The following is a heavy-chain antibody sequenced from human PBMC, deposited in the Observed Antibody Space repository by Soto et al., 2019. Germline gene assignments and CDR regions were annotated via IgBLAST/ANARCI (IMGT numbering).Heavy chain of an antibody. CDR2: IYYSGST. CDR3: ARVPYSSGWRYFPIFDY. CDR1: GGSISSSSYY. Sequence: SETLSLTCTVSGGSISSSSYYWGWIRQPPGKGLEWIGSIYYSGSTYYNPSLKSRVTISVDTSKNQIYLKLSSVTAADTALYYCARVPYSSGWRYFPIFDYWGRGTLVTVSS. D-gene: IGHD6-19*01. J-gene: IGHJ4*02. V-gene: IGHV4-39*02.